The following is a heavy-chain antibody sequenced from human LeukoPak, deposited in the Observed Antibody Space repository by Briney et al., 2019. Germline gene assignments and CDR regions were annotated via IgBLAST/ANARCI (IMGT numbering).Heavy chain of an antibody. CDR3: ARRDTGRCSD. J-gene: IGHJ4*02. Sequence: SGGSLRLSCAASGFIFSDHYMDWVRQAPGRGLEWVGRTKNKAQGYTTEYAASVKGRFTISRDDSENSLYLQMNSLKTEDTAMYYCARRDTGRCSDWGQGTLVTVSS. D-gene: IGHD1-26*01. V-gene: IGHV3-72*01. CDR1: GFIFSDHY. CDR2: TKNKAQGYTT.